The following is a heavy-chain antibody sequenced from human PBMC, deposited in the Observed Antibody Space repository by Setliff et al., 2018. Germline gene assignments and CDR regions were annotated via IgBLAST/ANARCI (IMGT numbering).Heavy chain of an antibody. V-gene: IGHV1-8*02. J-gene: IGHJ3*02. Sequence: ASVKVSCKASGYTFTSYDINWVRQATGQGLEWMGWMNPNSGNTGYAQKFQGRVTMTRNTSISTAYMELRSLRSDDTAVYYCARGEAGYYEAFDIWGQGTMVTVSS. CDR2: MNPNSGNT. CDR3: ARGEAGYYEAFDI. CDR1: GYTFTSYD. D-gene: IGHD3-9*01.